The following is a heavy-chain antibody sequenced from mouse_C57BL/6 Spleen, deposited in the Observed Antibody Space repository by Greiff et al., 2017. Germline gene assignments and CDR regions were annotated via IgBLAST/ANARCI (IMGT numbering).Heavy chain of an antibody. CDR3: TRAPYYYGMDY. J-gene: IGHJ4*01. Sequence: VQLQQSGAELVRPGASVTLSCKASGYTFTDYEMHWVKQTPVHGLEWIGAIDPETGGTAYNQKFKGKAILTADKSSSTAYMELRSLTSEDSAVYYCTRAPYYYGMDYWGQGTTVTVAS. CDR2: IDPETGGT. CDR1: GYTFTDYE. V-gene: IGHV1-15*01.